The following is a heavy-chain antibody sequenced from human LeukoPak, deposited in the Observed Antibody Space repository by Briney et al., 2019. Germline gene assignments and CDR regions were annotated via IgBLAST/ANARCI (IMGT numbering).Heavy chain of an antibody. Sequence: GGSLRLSCAASGFTFDDYAMHWVRQAPGKGLEWVSGISWNSGSIGYADSVKGRFTISRDNAKNSLYLQMNSLRAEDTALYYCAKAFPGYSSVGSHYYFDYWGQGTLVTVSS. J-gene: IGHJ4*02. CDR3: AKAFPGYSSVGSHYYFDY. CDR1: GFTFDDYA. D-gene: IGHD6-19*01. CDR2: ISWNSGSI. V-gene: IGHV3-9*01.